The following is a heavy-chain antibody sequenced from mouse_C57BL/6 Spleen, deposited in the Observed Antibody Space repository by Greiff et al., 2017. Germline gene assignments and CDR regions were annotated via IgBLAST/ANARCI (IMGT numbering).Heavy chain of an antibody. Sequence: EVQLQQSGAELVRPGASVKLSCTASGFNIKDDYMHWVKQRPEQGLEWIGWIDPENGDTEYASKFQGKATITAGTSSNTAYLQLSSLTSEDTAVYYCTTGLYYLRDYWGQGTTLTVSS. D-gene: IGHD1-1*01. CDR1: GFNIKDDY. CDR3: TTGLYYLRDY. V-gene: IGHV14-4*01. CDR2: IDPENGDT. J-gene: IGHJ2*01.